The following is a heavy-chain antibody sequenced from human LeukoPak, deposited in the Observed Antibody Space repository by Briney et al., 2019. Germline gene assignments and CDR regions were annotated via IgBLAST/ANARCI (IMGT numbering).Heavy chain of an antibody. V-gene: IGHV3-11*04. CDR1: GFTFSDYY. D-gene: IGHD3-22*01. Sequence: GGSLRLSCAASGFTFSDYYMSWIRQAPGKGLEWVSYISSSGSTIYYADSVKGRFTISGDNAKNSLYLQMNSLRAEDTAVYYCARVRGYYYDSSGSWTYYFDYWGQGTLVTVSS. CDR2: ISSSGSTI. CDR3: ARVRGYYYDSSGSWTYYFDY. J-gene: IGHJ4*02.